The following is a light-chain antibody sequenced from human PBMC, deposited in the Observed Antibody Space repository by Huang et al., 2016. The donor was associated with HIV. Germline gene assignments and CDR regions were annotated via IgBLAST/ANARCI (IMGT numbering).Light chain of an antibody. J-gene: IGKJ4*01. V-gene: IGKV3-11*01. Sequence: ELVFTISPASLSLSPGEQATLSGRASQRVSNCLACYQQKPVQAPRLLIYDASPRATGIPAMFSGSGSGTAFTLTINSLEPEDFAVYSCQQRSDWPRLTFGGGTKVEIK. CDR2: DAS. CDR3: QQRSDWPRLT. CDR1: QRVSNC.